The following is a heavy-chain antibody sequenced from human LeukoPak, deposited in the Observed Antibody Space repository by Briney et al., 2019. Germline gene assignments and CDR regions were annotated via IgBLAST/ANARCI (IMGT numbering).Heavy chain of an antibody. V-gene: IGHV1-2*02. J-gene: IGHJ6*03. Sequence: ASVKVSCKASGYTFTGYYMHWVRQASGQGLEWLGWINPNSGGTNYAQKFQGRVTMTRDTSISTAYMELSRLRSDDTAVYYCARAGATDYYYMDVWGKGTTVTVSS. D-gene: IGHD5-12*01. CDR1: GYTFTGYY. CDR3: ARAGATDYYYMDV. CDR2: INPNSGGT.